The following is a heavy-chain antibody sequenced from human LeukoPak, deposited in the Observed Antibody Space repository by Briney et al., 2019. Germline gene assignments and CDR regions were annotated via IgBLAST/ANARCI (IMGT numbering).Heavy chain of an antibody. CDR1: GYTFTSYA. D-gene: IGHD1-26*01. V-gene: IGHV1-3*03. J-gene: IGHJ4*02. Sequence: ASVKVSCKASGYTFTSYAMHWVRQAPGQRLEWMGWINAGNGNTKYSQEFQGRVTITRDTSASTAYMELSSLRAEDTAVYYCAKALFQWELASQFDYWGQGTLVTVSS. CDR3: AKALFQWELASQFDY. CDR2: INAGNGNT.